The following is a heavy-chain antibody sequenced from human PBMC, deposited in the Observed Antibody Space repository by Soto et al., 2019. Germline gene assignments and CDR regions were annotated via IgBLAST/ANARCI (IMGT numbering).Heavy chain of an antibody. CDR3: VGVTGTQLRPKYAFDI. Sequence: EVQLLESGGGLVQPGGSLRLSCAASGFTFSSYAMSWVRQAPGKGLEWVSAISGSGGSTYYADSVKGRFTISRDNSKNTLYLQMNSLRAEDTAVYYCVGVTGTQLRPKYAFDIWGQGTMVTVSS. CDR2: ISGSGGST. D-gene: IGHD1-7*01. CDR1: GFTFSSYA. V-gene: IGHV3-23*01. J-gene: IGHJ3*02.